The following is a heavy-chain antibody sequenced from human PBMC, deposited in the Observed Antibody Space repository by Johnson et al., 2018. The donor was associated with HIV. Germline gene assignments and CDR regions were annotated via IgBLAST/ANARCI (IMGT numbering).Heavy chain of an antibody. V-gene: IGHV3-7*01. CDR3: AKDQWSSSWTNDAFDI. Sequence: VQLVESGGGLEQPGGSLRLSCAASGFTFSSYGMHWVRQAPGKGLEWVANIKHDGTEKHYVDSLKGRFPISRDNSKNTLYLQMKRRRAEDTAVYYCAKDQWSSSWTNDAFDIWGQGTMVTVSS. D-gene: IGHD6-13*01. CDR2: IKHDGTEK. CDR1: GFTFSSYG. J-gene: IGHJ3*02.